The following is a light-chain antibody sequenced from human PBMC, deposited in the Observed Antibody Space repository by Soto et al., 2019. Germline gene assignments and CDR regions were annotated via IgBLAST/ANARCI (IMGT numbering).Light chain of an antibody. CDR2: GAT. J-gene: IGKJ4*01. Sequence: EIVLTQSPGTLSLSPGERATFSCRASQSVAGNYLAWYQQKSGQPPRLLVYGATSRAAGIPDRFSGSGSGTDFTLTISRLEPEDFAVYYCQQFDGSASPLVTFGGGTKVEIK. CDR1: QSVAGNY. V-gene: IGKV3-20*01. CDR3: QQFDGSASPLVT.